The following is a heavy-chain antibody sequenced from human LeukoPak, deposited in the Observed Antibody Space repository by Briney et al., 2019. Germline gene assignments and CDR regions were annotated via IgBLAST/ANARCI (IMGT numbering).Heavy chain of an antibody. CDR1: GYSLSSGYF. V-gene: IGHV4-38-2*02. CDR3: ARVWSDSGSYYDDRGAFDY. CDR2: IYHSGST. J-gene: IGHJ4*02. Sequence: SETLSLTCTVSGYSLSSGYFWGWIRQPPGKGLEWNGSIYHSGSTYYNPYLKSRVTISVDTSENQFSLKLSSVTAADTAVYYCARVWSDSGSYYDDRGAFDYWGQGTLVTVSS. D-gene: IGHD1-26*01.